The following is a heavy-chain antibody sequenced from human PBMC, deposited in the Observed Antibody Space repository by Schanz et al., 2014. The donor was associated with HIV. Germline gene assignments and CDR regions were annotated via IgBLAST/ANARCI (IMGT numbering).Heavy chain of an antibody. D-gene: IGHD6-19*01. Sequence: QVQLVESGGGLVKPGGSLRLACAASGFTFSEYYMSWIRQAPGKRLEWVSYISGSGNTKYYPDSMKGRFTISRDNAKNSLHLQMNSLRAEDTAVYYCARFKGYRSGWPGSNWFDPWGQGTLVTVSS. CDR1: GFTFSEYY. V-gene: IGHV3-11*04. CDR3: ARFKGYRSGWPGSNWFDP. CDR2: ISGSGNTK. J-gene: IGHJ5*02.